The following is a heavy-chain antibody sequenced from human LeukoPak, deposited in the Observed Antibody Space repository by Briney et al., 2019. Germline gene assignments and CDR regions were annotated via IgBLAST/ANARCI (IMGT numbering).Heavy chain of an antibody. CDR2: ISGSGGST. CDR1: GFTFSSYA. J-gene: IGHJ4*02. D-gene: IGHD6-19*01. CDR3: AKPPSTYSSGFYFDY. V-gene: IGHV3-23*01. Sequence: GGSLRLSCAASGFTFSSYAMSWVRQAPGKGLEWVSAISGSGGSTYYADSVKGRFTISRDNSKNTLYLQMNSLRAEDMAVYYCAKPPSTYSSGFYFDYWGQGTLVTVSS.